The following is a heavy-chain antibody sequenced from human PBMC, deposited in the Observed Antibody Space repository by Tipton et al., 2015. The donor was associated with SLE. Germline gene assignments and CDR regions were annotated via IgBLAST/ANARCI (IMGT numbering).Heavy chain of an antibody. CDR3: ARLNTMIARGDFDY. J-gene: IGHJ4*02. V-gene: IGHV4-39*07. CDR2: IYYSGST. Sequence: TLSPTCTVSGGSISSSSYYWGWIRQPPGKGLGWIGYIYYSGSTYSNPSLKSRVTISVDTSKNQFSLNLSSVTAADTAVYYCARLNTMIARGDFDYWGQGTLVTVSS. D-gene: IGHD3-22*01. CDR1: GGSISSSSYY.